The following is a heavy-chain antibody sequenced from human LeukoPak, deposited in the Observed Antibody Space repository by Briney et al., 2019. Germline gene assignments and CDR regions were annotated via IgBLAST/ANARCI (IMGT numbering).Heavy chain of an antibody. V-gene: IGHV4-61*02. D-gene: IGHD3-10*01. CDR1: GGSISSGSYY. CDR3: ARRGGHVLLWFGELWFDY. Sequence: PSQTLSLTCTVSGGSISSGSYYWSWIRQPAGKGLEWIGRIYTSGSTYYNPSLKSRVTISVDTSKNQFSLKLSSVTAADTAVYYCARRGGHVLLWFGELWFDYWGQGTLVTVSS. CDR2: IYTSGST. J-gene: IGHJ4*02.